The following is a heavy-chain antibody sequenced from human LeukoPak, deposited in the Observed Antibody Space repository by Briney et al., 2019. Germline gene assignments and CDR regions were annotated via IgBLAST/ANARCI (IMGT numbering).Heavy chain of an antibody. Sequence: ASVKVSCKASGGTFSSYAISWVRQAPGQGLEWMGGIIPIFGTANYAQKFQGRVTITADESTSTAYMELSSLRSEDTAVYYCASDCSSTSCYRSRGNYWGQGTLVTVSS. D-gene: IGHD2-2*02. CDR2: IIPIFGTA. V-gene: IGHV1-69*13. CDR1: GGTFSSYA. CDR3: ASDCSSTSCYRSRGNY. J-gene: IGHJ4*02.